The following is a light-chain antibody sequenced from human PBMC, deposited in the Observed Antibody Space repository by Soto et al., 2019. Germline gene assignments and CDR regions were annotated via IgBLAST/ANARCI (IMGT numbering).Light chain of an antibody. J-gene: IGLJ1*01. CDR2: EVT. CDR3: SSYTNINTRACV. CDR1: SGDIGSYNR. Sequence: QSVLTQPASVSGSPGQSITISCTGTSGDIGSYNRVSWYQQHPGKAPKLLNYEVTDRPSGVSNRFSGSKSGNTASLTISGLQAEDEAEYYCSSYTNINTRACVFGTGTKLTVL. V-gene: IGLV2-14*01.